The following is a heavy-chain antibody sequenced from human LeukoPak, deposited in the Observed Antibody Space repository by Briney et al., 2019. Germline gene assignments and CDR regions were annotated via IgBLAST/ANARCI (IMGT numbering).Heavy chain of an antibody. Sequence: GGSLRLSCAASGFTFSSYSMNWVRQAPGKGLEWVSYISSSSSTIYYADSVKGRFTISRDNAKNSLYLQMNSLRAEDTAVYYCARDSSSWQGNWFDPWGQGTLVTVSS. CDR2: ISSSSSTI. D-gene: IGHD6-13*01. V-gene: IGHV3-48*04. CDR1: GFTFSSYS. CDR3: ARDSSSWQGNWFDP. J-gene: IGHJ5*02.